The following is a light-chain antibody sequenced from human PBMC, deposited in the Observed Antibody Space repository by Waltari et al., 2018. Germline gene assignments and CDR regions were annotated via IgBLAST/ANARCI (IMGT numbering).Light chain of an antibody. CDR1: QSISSY. V-gene: IGKV1-39*01. CDR3: QQSYSTPLT. J-gene: IGKJ4*01. Sequence: DIQMTQSPSSLSASVGDRVTITCRARQSISSYLNWYQQKPGKAPKILIYAATSLQRGVPSRFSGSGSGTDFTLTIISLQPEDFATYYCQQSYSTPLTFGGGTKVEIK. CDR2: AAT.